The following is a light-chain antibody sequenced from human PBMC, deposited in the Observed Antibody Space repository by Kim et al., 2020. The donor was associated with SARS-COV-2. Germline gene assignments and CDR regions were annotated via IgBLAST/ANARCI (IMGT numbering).Light chain of an antibody. CDR3: QVWDSSADPPV. J-gene: IGLJ2*01. CDR1: NHGSQT. V-gene: IGLV3-21*04. Sequence: HGQTGRITCEGNNHGSQTVQWYQQRPGQLPGLGIYFDRDRPSGNPERFSGSNSGNTATLTISRVEAGDEAFFHWQVWDSSADPPVFGGGTQLTVL. CDR2: FDR.